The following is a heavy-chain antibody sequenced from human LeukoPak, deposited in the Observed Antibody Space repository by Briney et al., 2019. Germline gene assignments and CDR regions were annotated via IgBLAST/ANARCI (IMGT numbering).Heavy chain of an antibody. Sequence: GGSLRLSCEASGFTFSNYCMKWVRQAPGKGPEWVASINNDGSGKYFVDSLKDRFTISRDTAKNSLYLQISSLKVEDTAIYYCARDDGDVWGIGTTVTVSS. J-gene: IGHJ6*03. CDR3: ARDDGDV. CDR1: GFTFSNYC. V-gene: IGHV3-7*01. CDR2: INNDGSGK.